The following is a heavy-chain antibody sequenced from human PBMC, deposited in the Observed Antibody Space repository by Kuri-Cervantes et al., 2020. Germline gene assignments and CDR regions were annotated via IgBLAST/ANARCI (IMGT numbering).Heavy chain of an antibody. CDR2: IFWDDDK. CDR3: AHYNHGSGHFDY. D-gene: IGHD3-10*01. Sequence: SGPTQVKPTQPLTLPCTFSGFSVSTSGVGGGWIRQPPGKALEWLALIFWDDDKRYSLSLQSRLTLTKDNSKNQVVLTMINLDPVDTDTYSCAHYNHGSGHFDYWGQGTLVTVSS. CDR1: GFSVSTSGVG. J-gene: IGHJ4*02. V-gene: IGHV2-5*02.